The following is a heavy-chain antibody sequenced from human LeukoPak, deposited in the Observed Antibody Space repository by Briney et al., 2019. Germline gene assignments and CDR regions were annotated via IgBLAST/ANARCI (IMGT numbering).Heavy chain of an antibody. CDR2: IDPSDSYT. J-gene: IGHJ3*02. CDR1: GYSFTSYW. D-gene: IGHD2-2*01. V-gene: IGHV5-10-1*01. CDR3: AKYFCISTSCSFDI. Sequence: GESLKISCKGSGYSFTSYWISWVRQMPGKGLEWMGRIDPSDSYTNYSPSFQGHVSISADKSISTASLQWSSMKASDTAMYYCAKYFCISTSCSFDIWGLGTMVTVSS.